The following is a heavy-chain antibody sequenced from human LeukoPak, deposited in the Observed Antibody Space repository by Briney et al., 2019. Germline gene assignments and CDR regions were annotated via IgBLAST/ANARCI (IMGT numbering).Heavy chain of an antibody. CDR3: AKDSRLWRWLLIY. CDR1: GFTFSDYI. D-gene: IGHD5-12*01. Sequence: TSGGSLRLSCAASGFTFSDYIMNWVRQAPGKGLEWVASISRNSTYIHYADSVKGRFTISRDNSKNSLYLQMNSLRTEDTALYYCAKDSRLWRWLLIYWGQGTLVTVSS. V-gene: IGHV3-21*04. J-gene: IGHJ4*02. CDR2: ISRNSTYI.